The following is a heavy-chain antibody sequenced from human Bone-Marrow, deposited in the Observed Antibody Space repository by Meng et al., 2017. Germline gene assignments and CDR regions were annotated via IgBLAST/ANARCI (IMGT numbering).Heavy chain of an antibody. CDR3: ARNSGGYSYGPDY. D-gene: IGHD5-18*01. V-gene: IGHV3-7*01. CDR2: IKQDGSEK. J-gene: IGHJ4*02. Sequence: GESLKISCAASGFTFSSYWMSWVRQAPGKGLEWVANIKQDGSEKYYVDSVKGRFTISRDNAKNSLYLQMNSLRAEDTAVYYCARNSGGYSYGPDYWGQGTLVTVSS. CDR1: GFTFSSYW.